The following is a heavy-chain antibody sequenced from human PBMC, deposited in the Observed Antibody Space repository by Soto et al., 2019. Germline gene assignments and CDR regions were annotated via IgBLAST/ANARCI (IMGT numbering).Heavy chain of an antibody. CDR1: GFTFSSYA. CDR3: AREVIVVVTAPAFDI. V-gene: IGHV3-30-3*01. D-gene: IGHD2-21*02. CDR2: ISYDGSNK. J-gene: IGHJ3*02. Sequence: QVQLVESGGGVVQPGRSLRLSCAASGFTFSSYAMHWVRQAPGKGLEWVAVISYDGSNKYYADSVKGRFTISRDNSKNTLYLQMNSLRAEATAVYYCAREVIVVVTAPAFDIWGQGTMVTVSS.